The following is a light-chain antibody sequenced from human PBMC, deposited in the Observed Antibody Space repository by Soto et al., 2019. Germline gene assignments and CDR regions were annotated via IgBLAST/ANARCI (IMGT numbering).Light chain of an antibody. CDR1: TSDVGGFNF. Sequence: QSALTQPASVSGSPGQSITISCTGPTSDVGGFNFVSWYQQYPGEAPRLIISDVSTRPSGVSNRFSGSKSGNTASLTISGLQPEDEADYFCSSYRSTNSLYVVFGGGTKLTVL. CDR3: SSYRSTNSLYVV. CDR2: DVS. J-gene: IGLJ2*01. V-gene: IGLV2-14*03.